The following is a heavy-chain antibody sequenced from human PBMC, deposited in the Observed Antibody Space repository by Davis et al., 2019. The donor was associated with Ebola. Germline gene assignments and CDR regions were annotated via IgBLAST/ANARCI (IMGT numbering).Heavy chain of an antibody. Sequence: PGGSLRLSCAASGFTFSSYAMSWVRQAPGKGLEWVSAISGSGGSTYYADSVKGRFTISRDNSKNTLYLQMNSLRAEDTAVYYCAKDGLIWGSYRSPFDYWGQGTLVTVSS. CDR3: AKDGLIWGSYRSPFDY. CDR2: ISGSGGST. V-gene: IGHV3-23*01. J-gene: IGHJ4*02. CDR1: GFTFSSYA. D-gene: IGHD3-16*02.